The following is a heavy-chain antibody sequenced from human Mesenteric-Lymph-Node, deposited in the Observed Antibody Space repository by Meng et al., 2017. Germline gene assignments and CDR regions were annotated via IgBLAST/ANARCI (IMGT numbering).Heavy chain of an antibody. CDR3: ARDSIVVVVAATNYFDY. V-gene: IGHV1-46*01. D-gene: IGHD2-15*01. Sequence: QVQLGQSGAEVKKPGASVKVSCKASGYTFTSYYMHWVRQAPGQGLEWMGIINPSGGSTSYAQKFHGRVTMTRDTSTSTVYMELSSLRSEDTAVYYCARDSIVVVVAATNYFDYWGQGTLVTVSS. CDR2: INPSGGST. J-gene: IGHJ4*02. CDR1: GYTFTSYY.